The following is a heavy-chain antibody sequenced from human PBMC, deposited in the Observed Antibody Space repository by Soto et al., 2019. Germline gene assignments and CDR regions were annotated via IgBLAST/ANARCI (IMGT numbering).Heavy chain of an antibody. V-gene: IGHV4-39*01. J-gene: IGHJ4*02. CDR2: ANYNGNT. CDR3: ARHPYSFQEPCDS. CDR1: GGSMSSSAYF. D-gene: IGHD2-21*01. Sequence: QLQLQESGPRLVKPSETLSLTCAVSGGSMSSSAYFWAWVRQPPGKPLEWIGRANYNGNTSYNPSLRSRVTISMDPFKHHFSLRLTSVTAADTAVFYCARHPYSFQEPCDSWGQGALVPVSS.